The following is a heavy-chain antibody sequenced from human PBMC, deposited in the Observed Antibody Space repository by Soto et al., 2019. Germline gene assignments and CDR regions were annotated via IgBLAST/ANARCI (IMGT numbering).Heavy chain of an antibody. CDR2: IYYSGRT. CDR1: GESISSSSYY. D-gene: IGHD2-21*02. J-gene: IGHJ4*02. Sequence: SETLSLTSIVSGESISSSSYYWGWIRQPPGKGLEWIGSIYYSGRTYYNPSFKSRVTISIDTSKNQFSLKLSSVTATDTAVYYCARQWTTVVTQAHFDHCGQRALVTLS. V-gene: IGHV4-39*01. CDR3: ARQWTTVVTQAHFDH.